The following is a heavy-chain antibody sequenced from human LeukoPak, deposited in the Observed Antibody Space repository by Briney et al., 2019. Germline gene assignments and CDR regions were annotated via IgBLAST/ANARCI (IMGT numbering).Heavy chain of an antibody. V-gene: IGHV3-21*01. D-gene: IGHD5-18*01. CDR2: ISSSSSYI. J-gene: IGHJ4*02. CDR1: GFTFSSYG. Sequence: GGSLRLSCAASGFTFSSYGMNWVRQAPGKGLEWVSSISSSSSYIYYADSVKGRFTISRDNAKNSLYLQMNSLRAEDTAVYYCARDQSEDTAMDRYYFDYWGQGTLVTVSS. CDR3: ARDQSEDTAMDRYYFDY.